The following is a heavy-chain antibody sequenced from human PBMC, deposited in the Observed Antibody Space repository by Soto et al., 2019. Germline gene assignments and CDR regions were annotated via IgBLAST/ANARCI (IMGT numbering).Heavy chain of an antibody. CDR3: ARSGESGSYYESNDY. CDR1: GGTFSSYT. CDR2: IIPILGIA. Sequence: QVQLVHSGAEVKKPGSSVKVSCKASGGTFSSYTISWVRQAPGQGLEWMGRIIPILGIANYAQKFQGRVTITADKSTSTAYMELSSLRSEDTAVYYCARSGESGSYYESNDYWGQGTLVTVSS. D-gene: IGHD1-26*01. V-gene: IGHV1-69*02. J-gene: IGHJ4*02.